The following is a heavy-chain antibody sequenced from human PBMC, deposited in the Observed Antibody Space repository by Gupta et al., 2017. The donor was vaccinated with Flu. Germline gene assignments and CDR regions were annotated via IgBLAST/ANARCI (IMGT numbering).Heavy chain of an antibody. J-gene: IGHJ4*02. CDR3: TRQRAGYSGSYYVDFDY. Sequence: EVQLVESGGGLVQPGGSLKLSCAASGFTFSGSAMHWVHQASGKGLEWVGRIRSKANSYATAYAASVKGRFTISRDDSKNTAYLQMNSLKTEDTAVYYCTRQRAGYSGSYYVDFDYWGQGTLVTVSS. CDR2: IRSKANSYAT. V-gene: IGHV3-73*02. CDR1: GFTFSGSA. D-gene: IGHD1-26*01.